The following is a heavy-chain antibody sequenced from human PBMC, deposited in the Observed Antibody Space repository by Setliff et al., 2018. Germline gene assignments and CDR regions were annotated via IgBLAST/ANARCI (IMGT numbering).Heavy chain of an antibody. D-gene: IGHD3-10*01. CDR2: ISSSSSYI. CDR3: ASGSLTRGVNYY. CDR1: FFPFISYS. J-gene: IGHJ4*02. Sequence: SLLLSFSSSFFPFISYSMNWVRQAPGKGLEWVSSISSSSSYIYYADSVKGRFTISRDNAKNSLYLPMNILRAEDTAVYYCASGSLTRGVNYYWGQGTLVTVSS. V-gene: IGHV3-21*01.